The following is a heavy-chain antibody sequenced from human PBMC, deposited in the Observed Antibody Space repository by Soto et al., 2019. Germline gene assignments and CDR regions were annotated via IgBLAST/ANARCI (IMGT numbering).Heavy chain of an antibody. CDR1: GGTFSSYA. CDR3: ATGELGYDFWSGYPAHYYYYGMDV. CDR2: IIPIFGTA. D-gene: IGHD3-3*01. V-gene: IGHV1-69*13. Sequence: SVKVSCKASGGTFSSYAISWVRQAPGQGLEWMGGIIPIFGTANYAQKFQGRVTITADESTSTAYMELSSRRSEDTAVYYCATGELGYDFWSGYPAHYYYYGMDVWGQGTTVTVSS. J-gene: IGHJ6*02.